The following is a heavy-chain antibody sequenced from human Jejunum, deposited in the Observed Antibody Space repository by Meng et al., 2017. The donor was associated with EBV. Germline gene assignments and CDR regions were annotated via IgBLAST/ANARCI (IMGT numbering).Heavy chain of an antibody. V-gene: IGHV4-61*01. CDR1: GDSVSSRSYY. CDR3: AGDRRAYCGSDCNPLDY. J-gene: IGHJ4*02. D-gene: IGHD2-21*02. CDR2: MYYSGSS. Sequence: QVQLQESGPGLVKPPEHLSLTCTVSGDSVSSRSYYWNWIRQPPGKGLEWIGYMYYSGSSNYNPSLKSRVTISIDMSKNQFSLKLNSVTAADTAVYYCAGDRRAYCGSDCNPLDYWGQGTLVTVSS.